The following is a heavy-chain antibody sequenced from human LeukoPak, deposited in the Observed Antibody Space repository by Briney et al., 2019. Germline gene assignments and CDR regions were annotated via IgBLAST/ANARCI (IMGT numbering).Heavy chain of an antibody. D-gene: IGHD3-10*01. CDR3: ARDSFTMVRGDFDY. J-gene: IGHJ4*02. CDR1: GFTFSSYA. CDR2: ISYDGSNK. V-gene: IGHV3-30-3*01. Sequence: TGRSLRLSCAAPGFTFSSYAMHWVRQAPGKGLEWVAVISYDGSNKYYADSVKGRFTISRDNSKNTLYLQMNSLRAEDTAVYYCARDSFTMVRGDFDYWGQGTLVTVSS.